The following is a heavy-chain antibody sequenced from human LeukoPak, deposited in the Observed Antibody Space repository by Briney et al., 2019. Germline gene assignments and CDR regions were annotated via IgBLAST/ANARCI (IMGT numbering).Heavy chain of an antibody. D-gene: IGHD6-19*01. Sequence: GGSLRLSCEGSGFTFSNYWMTWVRQAPEKGLEWVANIKPSGSEKHYADSVEGRFTISRDNTKNSLSLQMNSLRAEDTALYYCAKGPIAVAGTWYFDSWGQGTLVIVSS. CDR1: GFTFSNYW. J-gene: IGHJ4*02. CDR3: AKGPIAVAGTWYFDS. V-gene: IGHV3-7*03. CDR2: IKPSGSEK.